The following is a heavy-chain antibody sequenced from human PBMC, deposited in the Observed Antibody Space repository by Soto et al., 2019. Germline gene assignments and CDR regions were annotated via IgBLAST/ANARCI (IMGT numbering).Heavy chain of an antibody. Sequence: PGGSLRLSCAASGFTFSSYAMSWVRQAPGKGLEWVSAISGSGGSTYYADSVKGRFTISRDNPKNTLYLQMNSLRAEETAVYYCENELRITMVRGLNDYWGQGTLVTVSS. D-gene: IGHD3-10*01. CDR3: ENELRITMVRGLNDY. J-gene: IGHJ4*02. CDR1: GFTFSSYA. V-gene: IGHV3-23*01. CDR2: ISGSGGST.